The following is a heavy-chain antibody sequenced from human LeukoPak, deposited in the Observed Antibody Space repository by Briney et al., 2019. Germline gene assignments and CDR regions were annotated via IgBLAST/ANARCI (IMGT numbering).Heavy chain of an antibody. J-gene: IGHJ3*02. CDR1: GGSISNYY. D-gene: IGHD3-22*01. Sequence: SETLSLTCTVSGGSISNYYWSWIRQPPGRGLEWIGYIYYSGSTNYSPSLKSRVTISVDTSKNQSSLKLSSVTAADTAVYYCARESFPYYYDSSGYPPPHVYIWGQGTLVTVSS. V-gene: IGHV4-59*01. CDR3: ARESFPYYYDSSGYPPPHVYI. CDR2: IYYSGST.